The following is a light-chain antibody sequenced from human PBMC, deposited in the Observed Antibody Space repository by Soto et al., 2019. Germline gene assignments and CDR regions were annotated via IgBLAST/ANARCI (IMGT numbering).Light chain of an antibody. CDR3: QQYDNWPPIT. Sequence: EIVMTQSPATLSVSPGGRATLSCRASQSISDPLAWYQQKPGQAPRLLIYGASRRATGIPVRFSGSGSGTEFTLTISSLQSDDSAVYYCQQYDNWPPITFGQGTRLEIK. CDR1: QSISDP. CDR2: GAS. V-gene: IGKV3-15*01. J-gene: IGKJ5*01.